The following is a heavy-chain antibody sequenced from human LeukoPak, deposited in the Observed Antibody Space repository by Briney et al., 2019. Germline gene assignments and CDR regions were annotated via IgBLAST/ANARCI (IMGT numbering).Heavy chain of an antibody. CDR2: ISSDGGAT. CDR1: GFTFSSSA. D-gene: IGHD3-3*01. V-gene: IGHV3-64*01. Sequence: GGSLRLSCAASGFTFSSSAMHWVRQPPGKGLEYVSAISSDGGATYYSNSVKGRFTVSRDNSKNTLYLQMGSLRAEDMAVYYCVTWSGYYNAYWGQGTQVTVSS. J-gene: IGHJ4*02. CDR3: VTWSGYYNAY.